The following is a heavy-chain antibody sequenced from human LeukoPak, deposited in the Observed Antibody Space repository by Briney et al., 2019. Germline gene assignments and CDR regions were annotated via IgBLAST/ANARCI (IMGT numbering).Heavy chain of an antibody. CDR2: ISSSGSYI. V-gene: IGHV3-21*01. CDR1: GFTFSSYT. J-gene: IGHJ4*02. D-gene: IGHD2-21*02. CDR3: AREDYGDLYLDS. Sequence: PGGSLRLSCAASGFTFSSYTIHWVRQAPGKGLEWVSSISSSGSYIYYADSVEGRFTVSRDNAKNSLYLQMSSLRAEDTAVYYCAREDYGDLYLDSWGQGTLVTVSS.